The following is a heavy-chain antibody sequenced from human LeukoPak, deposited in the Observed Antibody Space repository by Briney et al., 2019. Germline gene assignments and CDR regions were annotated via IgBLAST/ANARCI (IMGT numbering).Heavy chain of an antibody. D-gene: IGHD6-13*01. CDR3: ARNSRYTLAAAGL. CDR2: INPNSGGT. J-gene: IGHJ4*02. CDR1: GYTFTVYD. V-gene: IGHV1-2*02. Sequence: ASVKVSCKASGYTFTVYDIHWVRQAPGQGLEWMGWINPNSGGTNYAQKFQGRVTMTRDTSIRTAYMELSSLISDDTAVYYCARNSRYTLAAAGLWGQGTLVTVPS.